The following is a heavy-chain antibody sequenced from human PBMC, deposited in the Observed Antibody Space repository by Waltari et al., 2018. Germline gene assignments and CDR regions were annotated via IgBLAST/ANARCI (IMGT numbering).Heavy chain of an antibody. J-gene: IGHJ5*02. CDR3: ARRFVVVVAATHSGWFDP. CDR2: IYYSGST. D-gene: IGHD2-15*01. Sequence: QLQLQESGPGLVKPSETLSLTCTVSGGSISSSRYYWGWIRQPPGKGLEWIGSIYYSGSTYYNPSLKSRVTISVDTSKNQFSLKLSSVTAADTAVYYCARRFVVVVAATHSGWFDPWGQGTLVTVSS. V-gene: IGHV4-39*01. CDR1: GGSISSSRYY.